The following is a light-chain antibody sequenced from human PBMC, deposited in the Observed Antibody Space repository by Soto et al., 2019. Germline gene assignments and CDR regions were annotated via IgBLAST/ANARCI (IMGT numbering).Light chain of an antibody. J-gene: IGLJ1*01. CDR3: ASWDNSLNRYV. Sequence: QSVLTQPPSASGTPGQRVTISCSGSSSNIGRNTVSWYQQLPGTAPKLLIYSNNERPSGVPDRFSGSKSGTSASLAISGLQFEDEAGYYCASWDNSLNRYVFGAGTKVTVL. V-gene: IGLV1-44*01. CDR1: SSNIGRNT. CDR2: SNN.